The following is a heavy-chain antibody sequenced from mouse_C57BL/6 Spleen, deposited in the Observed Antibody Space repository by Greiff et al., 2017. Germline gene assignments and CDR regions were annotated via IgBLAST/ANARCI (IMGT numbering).Heavy chain of an antibody. CDR3: ARNYYGSSWYFDV. D-gene: IGHD1-1*01. CDR1: GYTFTSYW. Sequence: QVQLQQPGAELVRPGSSVKLSCKASGYTFTSYWMDWVKQRPGQGLEWIGNIYPSDSETHYNQKFKDKATLTVDKSSSTAYMQLSSLPSEDSAVYYSARNYYGSSWYFDVGGTGTTVTVSS. J-gene: IGHJ1*03. V-gene: IGHV1-61*01. CDR2: IYPSDSET.